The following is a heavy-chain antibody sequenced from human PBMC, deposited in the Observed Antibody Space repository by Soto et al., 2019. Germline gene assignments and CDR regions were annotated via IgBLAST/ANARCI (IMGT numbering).Heavy chain of an antibody. J-gene: IGHJ4*02. CDR2: IYYSGST. CDR3: ARGVTMVRGVIHTPYFDY. Sequence: QVQLQESDPGLVKPSQTLSLTYTVSGGSISSGGYYWSWIRQQPGKGLEWIGYIYYSGSTYYNPSLKSRVTISVDTSKNQFSLKLSSVTAADTAVYYCARGVTMVRGVIHTPYFDYWGQGTLVTVSS. CDR1: GGSISSGGYY. D-gene: IGHD3-10*01. V-gene: IGHV4-31*03.